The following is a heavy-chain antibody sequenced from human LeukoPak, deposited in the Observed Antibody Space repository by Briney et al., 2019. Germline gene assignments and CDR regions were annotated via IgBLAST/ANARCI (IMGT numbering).Heavy chain of an antibody. CDR3: AKDRYYDYVWGSYRPASDAFDI. V-gene: IGHV3-23*01. CDR1: GFSFDDYG. Sequence: GGSLRLSCAASGFSFDDYGMSWVHQAPGKGLEWVSAISGSGGSTYYADSVKGRFTISRDNSKNTLYLQMNSLRAEDTAVYYCAKDRYYDYVWGSYRPASDAFDIWGQGTMVTVSS. J-gene: IGHJ3*02. D-gene: IGHD3-16*02. CDR2: ISGSGGST.